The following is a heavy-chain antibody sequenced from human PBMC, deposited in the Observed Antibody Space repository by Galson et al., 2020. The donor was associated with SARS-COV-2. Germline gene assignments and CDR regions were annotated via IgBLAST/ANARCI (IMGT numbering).Heavy chain of an antibody. CDR1: GGIFNSYA. J-gene: IGHJ6*02. Sequence: ASVKVSCKASGGIFNSYAFNWVRQAPGQGLEWMGRIIPLLGIVNYEQKFQGRVTITADDSTSTAYMELSSLRSEDTALYYCARYCTTSSCFNRMDVWGQGTTVTVSS. V-gene: IGHV1-69*04. CDR3: ARYCTTSSCFNRMDV. D-gene: IGHD2-8*01. CDR2: IIPLLGIV.